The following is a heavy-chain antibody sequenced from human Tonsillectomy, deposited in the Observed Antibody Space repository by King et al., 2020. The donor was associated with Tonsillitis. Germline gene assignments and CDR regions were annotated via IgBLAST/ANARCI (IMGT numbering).Heavy chain of an antibody. V-gene: IGHV4-39*01. J-gene: IGHJ5*02. CDR1: GGSISSSSYY. D-gene: IGHD6-13*01. Sequence: QLQESGPGLVKPSETLSLTCTVSGGSISSSSYYWGWIRQPPGKGLEWIGSIYYSGSTYYNPSLKSRVTISVDTSKNQFSLKLSSVTAADTAVYYWWGVDQVSAAAGTCWFDPWGQGTLVTVSS. CDR3: WGVDQVSAAAGTCWFDP. CDR2: IYYSGST.